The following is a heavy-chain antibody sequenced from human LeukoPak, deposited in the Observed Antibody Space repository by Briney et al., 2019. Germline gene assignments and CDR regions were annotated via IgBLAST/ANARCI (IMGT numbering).Heavy chain of an antibody. J-gene: IGHJ4*02. D-gene: IGHD2-2*01. CDR3: AKGAARGSTSCYGID. V-gene: IGHV3-23*01. CDR1: GFTFSSYA. Sequence: PGGSLRLSCAASGFTFSSYAMSWVRQAPGKGLEWVSALSGSGGSTYYADSVKGRFTISRDNSKNTLYLQMNGLNAGDRAVDYGAKGAARGSTSCYGIDWGQGTLVTVSS. CDR2: LSGSGGST.